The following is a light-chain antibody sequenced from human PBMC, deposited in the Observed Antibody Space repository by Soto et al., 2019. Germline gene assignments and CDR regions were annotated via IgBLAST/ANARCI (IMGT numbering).Light chain of an antibody. CDR3: LPHYGGAHPTWL. V-gene: IGLV7-43*01. J-gene: IGLJ3*02. Sequence: QTVVTQEPSLTVSPGGTVTLTCASSTGAVTSGHHPKWLQHKTGQAPRALIYSTSNKHSWTPARVSGSLLGDKAALTLSGVQPEDEAEYYCLPHYGGAHPTWLFGVVTKLTVL. CDR1: TGAVTSGHH. CDR2: STS.